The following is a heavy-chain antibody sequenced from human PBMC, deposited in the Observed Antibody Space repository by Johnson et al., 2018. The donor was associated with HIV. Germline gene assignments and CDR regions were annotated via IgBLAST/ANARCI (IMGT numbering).Heavy chain of an antibody. D-gene: IGHD3-16*02. CDR2: IFSVGDV. Sequence: VQLVESGGGLVQPGGSVRLSCAVSGFTFTDAWMSWVRQAPGKGLEWVSVIFSVGDVYYADSVKGRFTISRDNAKNSLYLQMTSLRAEDTALYYCAKDRYTENDAFDIWGQGTMVTVSS. V-gene: IGHV3-66*02. CDR3: AKDRYTENDAFDI. J-gene: IGHJ3*02. CDR1: GFTFTDAW.